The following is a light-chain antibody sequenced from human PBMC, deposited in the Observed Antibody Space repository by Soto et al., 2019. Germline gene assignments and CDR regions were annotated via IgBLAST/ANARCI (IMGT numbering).Light chain of an antibody. Sequence: QSVLTQPASVSGSPGQSITISCTGTSSDVGSYNFVSWYQQHPGKAPKLMNYEVSKRPSGVSNRFSGSKSGNTASLTIFGLQAEDEADYYCCSYAGSSTPYVFGTGTKVTVL. V-gene: IGLV2-23*02. CDR1: SSDVGSYNF. CDR3: CSYAGSSTPYV. J-gene: IGLJ1*01. CDR2: EVS.